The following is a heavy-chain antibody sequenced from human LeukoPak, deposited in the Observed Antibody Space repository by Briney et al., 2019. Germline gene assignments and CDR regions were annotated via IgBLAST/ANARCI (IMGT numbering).Heavy chain of an antibody. D-gene: IGHD6-6*01. CDR1: GFTFDDYA. CDR3: TRRLGLDY. CDR2: IKSKTDGGTT. Sequence: GGSLRLSCAASGFTFDDYAMHWVRQAPGKGLEWVGRIKSKTDGGTTDYAAPVKGRFTISRDDSKNTLYLQMNSLKTEDTAVYYCTRRLGLDYWGQGTLVTVSS. V-gene: IGHV3-15*01. J-gene: IGHJ4*02.